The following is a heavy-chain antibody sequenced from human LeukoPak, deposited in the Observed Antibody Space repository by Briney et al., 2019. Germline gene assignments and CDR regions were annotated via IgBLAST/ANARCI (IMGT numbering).Heavy chain of an antibody. CDR2: INTNTGNP. J-gene: IGHJ3*02. CDR1: GYTFTSYA. V-gene: IGHV7-4-1*02. D-gene: IGHD4-17*01. CDR3: ARLDYGDYAGAFDI. Sequence: ASVKVSCRASGYTFTSYAMNWVRQAPGQGLEWMGWINTNTGNPTYAQGFTGRFVFSLDTSVSTAYLQISSLKAEDTAVYYCARLDYGDYAGAFDIWGQGTMVTVSS.